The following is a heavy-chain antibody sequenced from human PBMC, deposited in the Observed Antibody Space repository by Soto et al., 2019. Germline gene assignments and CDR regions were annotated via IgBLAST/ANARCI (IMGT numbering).Heavy chain of an antibody. J-gene: IGHJ5*02. CDR1: GGSISSGDYY. CDR3: ASIYDSSGYYYGNNWFDP. CDR2: IYYSGST. V-gene: IGHV4-31*03. Sequence: QVQLQESGPGLVKPSQTLSLTCTVSGGSISSGDYYWSWIRQHPGKGLEWIGYIYYSGSTYYNPSLKSRDTISVDRCKNQFDLKLSSVTAADTAVYYCASIYDSSGYYYGNNWFDPWGQGTLVTVSS. D-gene: IGHD3-22*01.